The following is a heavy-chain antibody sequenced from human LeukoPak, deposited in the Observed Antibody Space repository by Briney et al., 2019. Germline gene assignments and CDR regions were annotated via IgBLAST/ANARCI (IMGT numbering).Heavy chain of an antibody. D-gene: IGHD3-22*01. CDR2: IYYTGTT. CDR1: GGSITNSGYF. J-gene: IGHJ5*02. CDR3: ARRGYFYDSSPFDP. Sequence: PSETLSLTCTVAGGSITNSGYFWVWIRQPPGKGPEWIGTIYYTGTTYYNPSLKSRVTMSVNSSKNQFSLRLRSVTAADTAVNYCARRGYFYDSSPFDPWGQGTLLTVSS. V-gene: IGHV4-39*01.